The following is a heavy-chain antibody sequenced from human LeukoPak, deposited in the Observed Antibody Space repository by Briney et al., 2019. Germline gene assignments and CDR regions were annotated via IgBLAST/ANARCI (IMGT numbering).Heavy chain of an antibody. CDR1: GYTFTSNY. CDR3: ARDQEGFDY. V-gene: IGHV1-46*01. Sequence: ASVKVSCKASGYTFTSNYIHRERQAPGQGLEWMGMIYPRDGSTSYAQKFQGRVTVTRDTSTSTVHMELSGLRSEDTAVYYCARDQEGFDYWGQGTLVTVSS. CDR2: IYPRDGST. J-gene: IGHJ4*02.